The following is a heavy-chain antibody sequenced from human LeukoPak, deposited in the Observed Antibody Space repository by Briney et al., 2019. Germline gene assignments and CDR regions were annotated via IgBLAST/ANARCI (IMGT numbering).Heavy chain of an antibody. D-gene: IGHD2-15*01. Sequence: PPETLSLTCAVYGGSFSGYYWSWIRQPPGKGLEWIGEINHSGSTNYNPSLKSRVTISVDTSKNQFSLKLSSVTAADTAVYYCARAGAWSLFYWGQGTLVTVSS. CDR3: ARAGAWSLFY. CDR2: INHSGST. J-gene: IGHJ4*02. CDR1: GGSFSGYY. V-gene: IGHV4-34*01.